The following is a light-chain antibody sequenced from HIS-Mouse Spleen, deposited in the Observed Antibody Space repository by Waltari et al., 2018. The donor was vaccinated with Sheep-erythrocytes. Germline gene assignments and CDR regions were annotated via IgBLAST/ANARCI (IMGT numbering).Light chain of an antibody. V-gene: IGLV2-14*03. CDR2: DVS. CDR1: SSDVVGYHF. J-gene: IGLJ3*02. Sequence: QSALTQPASVSGSPGQSITISCTGTSSDVVGYHFFSWYQQHPGKAPSLMIYDVSNRPSGVSNRFSGSKSGNTASLTISGLQAEDEADYYCSSYTSSSTWVFGGGTKLTVL. CDR3: SSYTSSSTWV.